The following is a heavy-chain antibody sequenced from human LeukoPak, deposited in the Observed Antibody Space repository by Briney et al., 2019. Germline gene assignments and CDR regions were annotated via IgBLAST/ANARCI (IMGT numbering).Heavy chain of an antibody. CDR2: ISDSGGST. J-gene: IGHJ4*02. V-gene: IGHV3-23*01. CDR1: GFMFKNYA. Sequence: PGGSLRLSCAASGFMFKNYAMSWVRQAPGKGLEWVSGISDSGGSTYYADSVKGRFTISRDNFKNTLYLQMNSLRGEDTAVYYCAKRLTAVPGTGFDYWGQGTLVTVSS. CDR3: AKRLTAVPGTGFDY. D-gene: IGHD6-19*01.